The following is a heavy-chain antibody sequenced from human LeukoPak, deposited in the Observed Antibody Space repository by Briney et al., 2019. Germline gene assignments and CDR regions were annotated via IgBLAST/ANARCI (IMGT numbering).Heavy chain of an antibody. CDR3: ARIAAAGSGFDY. J-gene: IGHJ4*02. Sequence: PSQTLSLTCTVSGDSVSSGDYYWSWIRQPPGKGLEWIGYIHYSGSTYYNPSLKSRVAISVDTSKNQFSLKLSSVTAADTAVYYCARIAAAGSGFDYWGQGTLVTVSS. CDR2: IHYSGST. D-gene: IGHD6-13*01. CDR1: GDSVSSGDYY. V-gene: IGHV4-30-4*01.